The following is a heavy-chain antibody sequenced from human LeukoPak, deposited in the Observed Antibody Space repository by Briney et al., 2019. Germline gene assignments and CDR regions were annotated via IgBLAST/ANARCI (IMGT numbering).Heavy chain of an antibody. J-gene: IGHJ4*02. V-gene: IGHV3-30*02. CDR1: GFTFSSYE. CDR3: AKDEEYQLLTNFFDY. D-gene: IGHD2-21*01. CDR2: IRYDGSIN. Sequence: GGSLRLSCAASGFTFSSYEMNWVRQAPGKGLEWVAFIRYDGSINYYADSVKGRFTISRDNSKNTLYLLMNSLRAEDTAVYYCAKDEEYQLLTNFFDYWGQGTLVTVSS.